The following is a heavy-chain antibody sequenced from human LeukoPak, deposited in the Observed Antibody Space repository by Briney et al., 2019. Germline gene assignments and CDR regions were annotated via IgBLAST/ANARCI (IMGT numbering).Heavy chain of an antibody. D-gene: IGHD5-24*01. V-gene: IGHV3-43*01. J-gene: IGHJ4*02. CDR1: GFTFDDYT. CDR3: AKDHGDGYNQDY. Sequence: GGSLRLSCAASGFTFDDYTMHWVRQAPGKGLEWVSLISWDGGSTYYADSVKGRFTISRDNSKNSLYLQMNSLRTEDTALYYCAKDHGDGYNQDYWGQGTLVTVSS. CDR2: ISWDGGST.